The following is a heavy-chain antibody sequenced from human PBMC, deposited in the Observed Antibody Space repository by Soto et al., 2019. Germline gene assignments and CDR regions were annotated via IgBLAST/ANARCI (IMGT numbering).Heavy chain of an antibody. CDR1: GFTFSNYW. CDR3: ARCAFTTWGSNTLDY. D-gene: IGHD3-16*01. CDR2: TKQDGSEE. J-gene: IGHJ4*01. V-gene: IGHV3-7*01. Sequence: EVQLVESGGGLVLPGGSLRLSCAASGFTFSNYWMTWVRQAPGKGLEWVANTKQDGSEERDVDSVKGRFTISRDNAKNSLLLEMNSLRAEDTAIYYCARCAFTTWGSNTLDYWGQGALVSVSS.